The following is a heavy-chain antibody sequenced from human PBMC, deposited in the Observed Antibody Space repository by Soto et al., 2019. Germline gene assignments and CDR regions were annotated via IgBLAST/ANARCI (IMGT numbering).Heavy chain of an antibody. V-gene: IGHV3-74*01. Sequence: EVQLVESGGGLVQPGGSLRLSCAASGFTFSSYWMHWVRQAPGKGLVWVSRINSAGSSTSYADSVKGRFTISRDNAKNTLYLQMNSLRAEDTAVYYCARVGPYYYYMDVWGKGTTVTVSS. D-gene: IGHD3-16*01. CDR2: INSAGSST. CDR1: GFTFSSYW. CDR3: ARVGPYYYYMDV. J-gene: IGHJ6*03.